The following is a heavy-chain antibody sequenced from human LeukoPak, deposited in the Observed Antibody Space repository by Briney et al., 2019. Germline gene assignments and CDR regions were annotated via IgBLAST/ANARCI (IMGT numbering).Heavy chain of an antibody. D-gene: IGHD6-13*01. V-gene: IGHV4-59*01. Sequence: SETLSLTCTVSGGSISSYYWSWIRQPPGKGLEWIGYIYYSGSTNYNPSLKSRATISVDTAKNQFSLKLSSVTAADTAVYYCARTTAAGPFPFDYWGQGTLVTVYS. CDR1: GGSISSYY. J-gene: IGHJ4*02. CDR3: ARTTAAGPFPFDY. CDR2: IYYSGST.